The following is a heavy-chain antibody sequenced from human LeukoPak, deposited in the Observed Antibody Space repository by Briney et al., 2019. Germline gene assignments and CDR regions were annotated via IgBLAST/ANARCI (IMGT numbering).Heavy chain of an antibody. D-gene: IGHD2-2*01. CDR1: GGTFSSYT. J-gene: IGHJ4*02. Sequence: ASVKVSCKASGGTFSSYTISWVRQAPGQGPEWTGRIIPILGIANYAQKFQGRVTITADKSTSTAYMELSSLRSEDTAVYYCARAPLGYCSSTSCLDLDYWGQGTLVTVSS. CDR3: ARAPLGYCSSTSCLDLDY. CDR2: IIPILGIA. V-gene: IGHV1-69*02.